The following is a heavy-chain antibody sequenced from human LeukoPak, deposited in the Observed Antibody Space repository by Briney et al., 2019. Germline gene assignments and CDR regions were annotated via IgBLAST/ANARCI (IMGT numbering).Heavy chain of an antibody. CDR1: GFTFTSYA. CDR3: TKDASYARENDNSGFFID. D-gene: IGHD3-22*01. V-gene: IGHV3-23*01. J-gene: IGHJ4*02. Sequence: PGGSLRLSCAASGFTFTSYAMSWVRQTPGKGLEWVASMSGGGDSDYYADSVKGRFTVSRDKSKNTLYVQMNSLRADDTAVYYCTKDASYARENDNSGFFIDWGQGTLATVSS. CDR2: MSGGGDSD.